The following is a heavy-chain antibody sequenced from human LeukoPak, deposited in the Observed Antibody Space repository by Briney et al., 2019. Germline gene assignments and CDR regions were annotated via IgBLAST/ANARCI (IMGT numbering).Heavy chain of an antibody. D-gene: IGHD3-10*01. Sequence: SETLSLTCAVSGASINSSNWWSWVRQSPGKGLEWIGEIYHSGSTNYNPSLKSRVTISVDTSKNQFSLKLSSVTAADTAVYYCARDWVRFASPYYFDYWGQGTLVTVSS. V-gene: IGHV4-4*02. CDR2: IYHSGST. CDR1: GASINSSNW. CDR3: ARDWVRFASPYYFDY. J-gene: IGHJ4*02.